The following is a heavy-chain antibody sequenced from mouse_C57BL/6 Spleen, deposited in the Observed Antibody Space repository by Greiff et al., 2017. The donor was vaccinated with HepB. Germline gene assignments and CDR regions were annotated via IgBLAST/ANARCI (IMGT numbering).Heavy chain of an antibody. V-gene: IGHV1-52*01. CDR1: GYTFTSYW. CDR2: IDPSDSET. D-gene: IGHD2-3*01. J-gene: IGHJ3*01. Sequence: QVHVKQPGAELVRPGSSVKLSCKASGYTFTSYWMHWVKQRPIKGLEWIGNIDPSDSETHYNQKFKDKATLTVDKSSSTAYMQLSSLTSEDSAVYYCARDGYYPFAYWGQGTLVTVSA. CDR3: ARDGYYPFAY.